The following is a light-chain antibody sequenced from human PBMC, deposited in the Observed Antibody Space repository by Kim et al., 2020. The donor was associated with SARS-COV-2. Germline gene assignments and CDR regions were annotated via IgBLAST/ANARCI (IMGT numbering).Light chain of an antibody. Sequence: GQSITISCTGTRSDVGVYNYVSWYQHHPGKAPKLVIYDVRRRPSGVSNRFSGSKSGNTASLTISGLQADDEADYYCSSYTSSTTLVFGVGTQLTVL. J-gene: IGLJ2*01. CDR3: SSYTSSTTLV. CDR1: RSDVGVYNY. V-gene: IGLV2-14*03. CDR2: DVR.